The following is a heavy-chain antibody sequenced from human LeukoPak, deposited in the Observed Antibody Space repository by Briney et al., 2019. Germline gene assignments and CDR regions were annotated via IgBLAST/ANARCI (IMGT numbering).Heavy chain of an antibody. D-gene: IGHD2-2*02. Sequence: TGGSLRLSCAASGFTFDDYAMHWVRQAPGKGLEWVSGISWNSGSIGYADSVKGRFTISRDNAKNSLYLQMNSLGAEDTALYYCEKGSTSWYKFDYWGKGTLVTVSS. J-gene: IGHJ4*02. V-gene: IGHV3-9*01. CDR2: ISWNSGSI. CDR3: EKGSTSWYKFDY. CDR1: GFTFDDYA.